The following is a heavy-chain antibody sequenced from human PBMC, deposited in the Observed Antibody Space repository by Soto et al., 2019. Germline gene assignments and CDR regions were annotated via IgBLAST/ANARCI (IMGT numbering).Heavy chain of an antibody. Sequence: GGSLRLSCAASGFTFNNYAMGWVRQAPGKGLEWVSAITDSGSDTYYVDSVKGRFNISRDNSKNTLYLQMNSLRAEDTAVYYCAKLGSSSWSPHYYFDYWGQGTLVTVSS. V-gene: IGHV3-23*01. CDR1: GFTFNNYA. J-gene: IGHJ4*02. CDR3: AKLGSSSWSPHYYFDY. CDR2: ITDSGSDT. D-gene: IGHD2-2*01.